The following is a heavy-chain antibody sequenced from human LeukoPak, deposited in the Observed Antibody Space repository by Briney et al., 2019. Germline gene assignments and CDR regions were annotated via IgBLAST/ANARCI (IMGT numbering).Heavy chain of an antibody. CDR3: AKGEDSGSYLYGLDV. CDR1: GFTFSSYA. CDR2: ISSNGGST. Sequence: GGSLRLSCSASGFTFSSYAMHWVRQAPGKGLEYVSAISSNGGSTYYADSVKGRFTISRDNSKNTLYLQMNSLRAEDTAVYYCAKGEDSGSYLYGLDVWGQGTTVTVSS. D-gene: IGHD3-10*01. J-gene: IGHJ6*02. V-gene: IGHV3-64*04.